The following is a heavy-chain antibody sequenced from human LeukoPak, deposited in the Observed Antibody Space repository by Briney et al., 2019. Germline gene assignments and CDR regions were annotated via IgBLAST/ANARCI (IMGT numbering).Heavy chain of an antibody. J-gene: IGHJ6*03. Sequence: ASVKVSCKASGYIFTGYYMHWVRQAPGQGLEWMGWINANSGGTKYAQKFQGRVTMTRDTSISTAYMELSSLRSDDTAVYYCARDSAVTTTGGYYYYMDVWGKGTTVTVSS. D-gene: IGHD4-17*01. CDR2: INANSGGT. CDR1: GYIFTGYY. V-gene: IGHV1-2*02. CDR3: ARDSAVTTTGGYYYYMDV.